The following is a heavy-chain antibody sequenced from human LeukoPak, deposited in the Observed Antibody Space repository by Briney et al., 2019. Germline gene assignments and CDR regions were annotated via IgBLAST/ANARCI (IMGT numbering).Heavy chain of an antibody. CDR2: INPNSGGT. D-gene: IGHD6-13*01. Sequence: ASVKVSCKASGYTFPDYYMHWVRQAPGQGLEWMGWINPNSGGTNYAQKFQGRVTMTTDTSISTAYMEVSRLRSDDTAVYYCARVRIGQQLDKYYYYAMDVWGQGTTVTVSS. CDR3: ARVRIGQQLDKYYYYAMDV. V-gene: IGHV1-2*02. J-gene: IGHJ6*02. CDR1: GYTFPDYY.